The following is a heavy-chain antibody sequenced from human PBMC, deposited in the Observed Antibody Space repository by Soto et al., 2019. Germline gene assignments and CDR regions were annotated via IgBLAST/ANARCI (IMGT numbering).Heavy chain of an antibody. CDR1: GYTCTSYG. D-gene: IGHD4-17*01. Sequence: QVQLVQSGAEVKQPGASVKVSCKASGYTCTSYGIGRVRQAPGQGREWMGWISAYNGDINYAQKLQGRVTMTTDTSTSTAYMELRSLISDDTAVYYCARADYGGDYFDYWGQGTLVTVSS. V-gene: IGHV1-18*01. J-gene: IGHJ4*02. CDR2: ISAYNGDI. CDR3: ARADYGGDYFDY.